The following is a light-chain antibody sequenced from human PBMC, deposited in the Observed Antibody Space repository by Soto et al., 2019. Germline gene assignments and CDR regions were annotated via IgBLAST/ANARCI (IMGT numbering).Light chain of an antibody. CDR1: QSVLYSSNNKNY. V-gene: IGKV4-1*01. CDR3: QQYYSTPRT. Sequence: DIVMTQSPDSLAVSLGERATINCKSSQSVLYSSNNKNYLAWYQQKLGQPPKLLIYWASSRESGVPDRFRGSGSGTDFTLTISSLQAEDVAVYYCQQYYSTPRTFGQGTKVEIK. CDR2: WAS. J-gene: IGKJ1*01.